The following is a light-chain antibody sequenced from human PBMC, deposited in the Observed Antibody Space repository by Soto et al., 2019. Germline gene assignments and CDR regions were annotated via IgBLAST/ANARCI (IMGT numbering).Light chain of an antibody. CDR3: QQVKSYPLT. CDR1: QAITNN. J-gene: IGKJ4*01. CDR2: EES. Sequence: DIHLTQSPSSLSSSVGDRATITCRASQAITNNLAWYQQKPGNPPKLLIYEESTLHSGVPSRFSGRKVGTQFILTIDSLQPEDFATYYCQQVKSYPLTFGGGTKVEIK. V-gene: IGKV1-9*01.